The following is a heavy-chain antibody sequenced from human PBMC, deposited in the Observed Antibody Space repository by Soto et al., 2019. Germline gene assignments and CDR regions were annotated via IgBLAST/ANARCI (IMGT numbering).Heavy chain of an antibody. V-gene: IGHV3-23*01. CDR2: LTGTGGRT. CDR1: GFTFSNYA. D-gene: IGHD3-10*01. J-gene: IGHJ3*01. CDR3: ATDLRVLLSLGDLDAFDF. Sequence: EVQLLESGGGLVQPGGSVRLSCEASGFTFSNYAMSWVRQSPGKGLVLVSSLTGTGGRTYYADSVKGQFTISRDNSKNTLYLPTNSLRAEDTALYSCATDLRVLLSLGDLDAFDFWGQGTMVTVSS.